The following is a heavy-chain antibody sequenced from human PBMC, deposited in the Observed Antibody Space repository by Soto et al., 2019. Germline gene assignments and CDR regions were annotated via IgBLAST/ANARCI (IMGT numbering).Heavy chain of an antibody. D-gene: IGHD6-19*01. V-gene: IGHV1-18*01. Sequence: ASVKVSCKASGYTFTSYGISWVRQAPGQGLEWMGWISAYNGNTNYAQKLQGRVTMTTDTSTSTAYMELRSLRSDDTAVYYCARDRAAVAHRSTKFDYWGQGTLVTVSS. J-gene: IGHJ4*02. CDR1: GYTFTSYG. CDR3: ARDRAAVAHRSTKFDY. CDR2: ISAYNGNT.